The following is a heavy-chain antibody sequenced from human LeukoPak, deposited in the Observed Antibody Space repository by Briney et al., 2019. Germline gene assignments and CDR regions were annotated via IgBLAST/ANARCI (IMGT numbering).Heavy chain of an antibody. CDR1: GFTFSSYW. CDR2: INTDGSYT. D-gene: IGHD1-26*01. J-gene: IGHJ4*02. CDR3: ARGGLLSRY. V-gene: IGHV3-74*01. Sequence: GGSLRLSCAASGFTFSSYWMHWVRHAPGKGLVWVSHINTDGSYTRYADSVKGRFTIARDNAKSTLYLQMNSLRAEDTAVYYCARGGLLSRYWGQGALVTVSS.